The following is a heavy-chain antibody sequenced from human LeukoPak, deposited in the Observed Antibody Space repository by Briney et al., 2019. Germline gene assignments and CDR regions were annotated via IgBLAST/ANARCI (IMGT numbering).Heavy chain of an antibody. CDR1: GYTFTSYG. V-gene: IGHV1-69*06. D-gene: IGHD3-9*01. CDR3: AATPGLRYFDWLLYPSYYYYYMDV. CDR2: IIPIFGTA. J-gene: IGHJ6*03. Sequence: ASVKVSCKASGYTFTSYGISWVRQAPGQGLEWMGGIIPIFGTANYAQKFQGRVTITADKSTSTAYMELSSLRSEDTAVYYCAATPGLRYFDWLLYPSYYYYYMDVWGKGTTVTISS.